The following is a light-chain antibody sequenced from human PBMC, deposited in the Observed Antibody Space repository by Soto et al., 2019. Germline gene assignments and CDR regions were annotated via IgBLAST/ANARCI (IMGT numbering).Light chain of an antibody. Sequence: EIVLTQSPATLSLSPGERATLSCRASQSVGIYLAWYQQKPGQAPRLLIYDAFNMATGIPARFSGSGSGTDDSLTISSIEPEDFAIYYCQQRYNWPPLTFGGGTKVEIK. CDR3: QQRYNWPPLT. CDR1: QSVGIY. CDR2: DAF. V-gene: IGKV3-11*01. J-gene: IGKJ4*01.